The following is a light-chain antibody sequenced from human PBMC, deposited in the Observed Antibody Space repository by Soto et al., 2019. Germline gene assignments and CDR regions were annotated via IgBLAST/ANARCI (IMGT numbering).Light chain of an antibody. CDR1: SSDVGGYNY. V-gene: IGLV2-8*01. Sequence: QSALTQPPSASGSPGQSVTISCTGTSSDVGGYNYVSWYQQHPGKAPKLMIYDVSKRPSGVPDRFSGSKSGNTASLTVSGLQAEDEADYYCSSYVGSNNFVFGTGTKLTVX. J-gene: IGLJ1*01. CDR2: DVS. CDR3: SSYVGSNNFV.